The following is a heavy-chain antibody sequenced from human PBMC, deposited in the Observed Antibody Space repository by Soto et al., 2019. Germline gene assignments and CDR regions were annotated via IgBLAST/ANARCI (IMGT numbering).Heavy chain of an antibody. V-gene: IGHV3-48*01. Sequence: EVQLVESGGGLVQPGGSLRLSCATSGFILSDCAMNWVRQAPGKGLEWVSYISSSSSAIDYADSVKGRFTVSRDNARNSQYLQMNSLRAEDTAVYYCARDLSWGSNWYYYMDVWGKGTTVTVSS. CDR2: ISSSSSAI. J-gene: IGHJ6*03. D-gene: IGHD7-27*01. CDR3: ARDLSWGSNWYYYMDV. CDR1: GFILSDCA.